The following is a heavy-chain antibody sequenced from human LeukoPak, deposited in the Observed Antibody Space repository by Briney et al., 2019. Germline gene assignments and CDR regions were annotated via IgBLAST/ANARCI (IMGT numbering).Heavy chain of an antibody. CDR1: GFTFDDYA. V-gene: IGHV3-9*01. Sequence: GGSLRLSCAASGFTFDDYAMHWVRQAPGKGLEWVSGLSWNSGRIAYADSVKGRFTISRDNAKNSLYLQMNSLRAEDTALYYCAKEGGSGSGTYYRDFDSWGQGTLLTVSS. CDR3: AKEGGSGSGTYYRDFDS. D-gene: IGHD3-10*01. CDR2: LSWNSGRI. J-gene: IGHJ4*02.